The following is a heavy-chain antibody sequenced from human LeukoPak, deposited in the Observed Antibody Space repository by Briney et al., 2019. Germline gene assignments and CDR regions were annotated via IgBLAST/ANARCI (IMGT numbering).Heavy chain of an antibody. J-gene: IGHJ4*02. CDR1: GGSFRSSGYF. D-gene: IGHD3-22*01. V-gene: IGHV4-39*01. CDR2: IYYGGTT. Sequence: SETLSLTCSVSGGSFRSSGYFWGWIRQPPGKALEWIGSIYYGGTTYYNPSLKSRVTISVDTSKKQFSLKLSSVTAADTAFYYCARQRDYYDSSGQSDFDSWGQGALVTVSS. CDR3: ARQRDYYDSSGQSDFDS.